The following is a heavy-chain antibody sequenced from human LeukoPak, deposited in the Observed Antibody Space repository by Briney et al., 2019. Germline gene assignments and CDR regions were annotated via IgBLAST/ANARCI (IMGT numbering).Heavy chain of an antibody. CDR2: ISWNSGSI. J-gene: IGHJ4*02. CDR3: AKGAGYDSSGYLNY. D-gene: IGHD3-22*01. CDR1: GFTFDDYA. Sequence: GGSLRLSCAASGFTFDDYAMHWVRQAPGKGLEWVSGISWNSGSIGYADSVKGRFTISRDNAKNSLYLQMNSLRAEDMALYYCAKGAGYDSSGYLNYWGQGTLVTVSS. V-gene: IGHV3-9*03.